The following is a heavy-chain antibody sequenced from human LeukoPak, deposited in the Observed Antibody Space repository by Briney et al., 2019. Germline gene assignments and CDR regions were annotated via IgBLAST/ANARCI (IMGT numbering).Heavy chain of an antibody. D-gene: IGHD2/OR15-2a*01. CDR3: VKDLRSDFMGVLSRYLSY. CDR1: GFTFSSFA. V-gene: IGHV3-64D*09. CDR2: ISRNGGST. Sequence: GGSLRLSCSASGFTFSSFAMHWVRQAPGKGLEYVAAISRNGGSTYYADSVKGGFTISRDNSKNTLYLQMSSLRAEDTAVYLCVKDLRSDFMGVLSRYLSYWGQGTLVTVSS. J-gene: IGHJ4*02.